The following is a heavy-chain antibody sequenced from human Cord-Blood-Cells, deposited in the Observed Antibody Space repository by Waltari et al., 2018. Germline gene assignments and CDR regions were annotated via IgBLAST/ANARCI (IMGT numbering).Heavy chain of an antibody. D-gene: IGHD1-26*01. V-gene: IGHV4-39*01. CDR1: AGSICTSRYY. J-gene: IGHJ4*02. CDR3: ASPHVGATDY. Sequence: HLQLQESAPRPVKPSATLPLTSTVSAGSICTSRYYWRWIRQPPGKGLEWIGSIYYSGSTYYNPSLKSRVTISVDTSKNQFSLKLSSVTAADTAVYYCASPHVGATDYWGQGTLVTVSS. CDR2: IYYSGST.